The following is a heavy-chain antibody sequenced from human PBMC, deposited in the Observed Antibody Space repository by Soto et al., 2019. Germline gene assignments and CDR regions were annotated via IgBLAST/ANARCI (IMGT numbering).Heavy chain of an antibody. CDR1: GGSISNDY. Sequence: QVQLQESGPGLVKHSETLSLTCTVSGGSISNDYWSWIRQPPGKGLEWIGYIYYSGSTNYNPSLMSRVTISVDTSKNQFSLKLNSVTAADTAVYYCARENSNGWYHFDYWGQGTLVTVSS. CDR2: IYYSGST. J-gene: IGHJ4*02. V-gene: IGHV4-59*01. CDR3: ARENSNGWYHFDY. D-gene: IGHD6-19*01.